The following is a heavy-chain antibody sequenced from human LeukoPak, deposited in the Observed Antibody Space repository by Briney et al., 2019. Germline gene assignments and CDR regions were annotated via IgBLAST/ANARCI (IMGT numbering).Heavy chain of an antibody. Sequence: GGSLRLSCAASGFTFSIYSMNWVRQAPGKGLEWVSVIYSGGSTYYADSVKGRFTISRDNSKNTLYLQMNSLRAEDTAVYYCARDPVVDGFDYWGQGTLVTVSS. CDR2: IYSGGST. J-gene: IGHJ4*02. V-gene: IGHV3-53*01. CDR3: ARDPVVDGFDY. D-gene: IGHD5-24*01. CDR1: GFTFSIYS.